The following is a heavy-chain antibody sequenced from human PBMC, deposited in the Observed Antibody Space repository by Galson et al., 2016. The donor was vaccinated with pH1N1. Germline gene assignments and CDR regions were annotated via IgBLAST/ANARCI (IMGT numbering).Heavy chain of an antibody. CDR2: TYYRSKWFY. Sequence: CAISGDSVSSNSAAWNWIRQSPSRGLEWLGRTYYRSKWFYNYAVSVQGRITLNPDTSKNQFSQQLNSVNPEDTAVYYCARHSPGRTVGVFDCWGQGTLVTVSS. D-gene: IGHD2-15*01. CDR3: ARHSPGRTVGVFDC. J-gene: IGHJ4*02. V-gene: IGHV6-1*01. CDR1: GDSVSSNSAA.